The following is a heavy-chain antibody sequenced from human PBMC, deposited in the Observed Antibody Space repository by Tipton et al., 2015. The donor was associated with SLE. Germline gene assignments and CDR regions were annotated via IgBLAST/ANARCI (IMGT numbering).Heavy chain of an antibody. CDR2: IYTSGST. CDR1: GGSISSGSYY. V-gene: IGHV4-61*09. Sequence: TLSLTCTVSGGSISSGSYYWSWIRQPAGKGLEWIGYIYTSGSTNYNPSLKSRVTISVDTSKNQFSLKLSSVTAADTAVYYCARAGGAFDIWGQGTMVTVSS. CDR3: ARAGGAFDI. D-gene: IGHD2-15*01. J-gene: IGHJ3*02.